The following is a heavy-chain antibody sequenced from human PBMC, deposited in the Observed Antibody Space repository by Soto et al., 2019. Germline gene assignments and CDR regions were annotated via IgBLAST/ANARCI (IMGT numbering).Heavy chain of an antibody. D-gene: IGHD2-2*02. CDR1: GFTFSSYS. CDR3: ARDPDIVVVPAAISYYYYYYMDV. J-gene: IGHJ6*03. Sequence: EVQLVESGGGLVQPGGSLRLSCAASGFTFSSYSMNWVRQAPGKGLEWVSYISSSSSTIYYADSVKGRFTISRDNAKNSLYLQMNSLRAEDTAVYYCARDPDIVVVPAAISYYYYYYMDVLGKGTTVTVSS. CDR2: ISSSSSTI. V-gene: IGHV3-48*01.